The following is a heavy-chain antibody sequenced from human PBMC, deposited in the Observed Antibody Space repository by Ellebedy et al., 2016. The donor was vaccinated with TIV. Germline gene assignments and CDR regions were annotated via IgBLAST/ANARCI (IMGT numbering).Heavy chain of an antibody. J-gene: IGHJ6*02. CDR3: ARVDRVSHAMDV. CDR2: ISISGTTL. D-gene: IGHD1-14*01. V-gene: IGHV3-48*01. CDR1: GFTLSNSG. Sequence: GGSLKISXAAPGFTLSNSGMTWVRQAPGRGLEWVSYISISGTTLYYADSVRGRFTISRDNAKNSLYLRMNSLRADDTAMYYCARVDRVSHAMDVWGQGTPVTVSS.